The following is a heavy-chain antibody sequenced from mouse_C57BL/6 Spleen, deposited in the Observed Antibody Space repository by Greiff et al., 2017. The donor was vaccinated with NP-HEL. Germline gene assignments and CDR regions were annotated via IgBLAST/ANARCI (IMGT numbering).Heavy chain of an antibody. V-gene: IGHV1-52*01. Sequence: VQLQQPGAELVRPGSSVKLSCKASGYTFTSYWMHWVKQRPIQGLEWIGNIDPSDSATHYNQKFKDKATLTVDKSSSTAYMQLSSLTSEDSAVYYCARGIPYYFDYWGQGTTLTVSS. J-gene: IGHJ2*01. D-gene: IGHD5-2*01. CDR2: IDPSDSAT. CDR1: GYTFTSYW. CDR3: ARGIPYYFDY.